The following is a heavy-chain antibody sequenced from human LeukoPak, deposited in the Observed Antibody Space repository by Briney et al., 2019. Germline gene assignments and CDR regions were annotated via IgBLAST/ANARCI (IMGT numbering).Heavy chain of an antibody. CDR3: ASGGPFDY. D-gene: IGHD4-23*01. CDR2: ISYDGSNK. V-gene: IGHV3-30*04. Sequence: GGSLRLSCAASGFTFSSYAMHWVRQAPGKGLEWVAVISYDGSNKYYADSVKGRFTISRDNSKNTLYLRMNSLRAEDTAVYYCASGGPFDYWGQGTLVTVSS. J-gene: IGHJ4*02. CDR1: GFTFSSYA.